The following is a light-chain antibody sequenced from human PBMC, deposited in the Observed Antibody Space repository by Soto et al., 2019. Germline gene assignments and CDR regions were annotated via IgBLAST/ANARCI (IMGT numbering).Light chain of an antibody. Sequence: QSVLTQPPSASGSPGQSVAISCTGTSSDIGGYNFVSWYQQHPGKAPKLMIYDVTKRPSGVPDRFSGSKSGNTATLIVSGLQAEDEADYYCSSYGGSNNPYVFGPGTKVTVL. CDR2: DVT. V-gene: IGLV2-8*01. J-gene: IGLJ1*01. CDR3: SSYGGSNNPYV. CDR1: SSDIGGYNF.